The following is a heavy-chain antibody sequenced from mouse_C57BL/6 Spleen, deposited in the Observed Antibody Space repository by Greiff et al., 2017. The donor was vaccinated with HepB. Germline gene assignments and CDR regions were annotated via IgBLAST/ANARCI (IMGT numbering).Heavy chain of an antibody. CDR3: ARWGLETWFAY. CDR1: GYTFTSYG. V-gene: IGHV1-81*01. D-gene: IGHD2-2*01. CDR2: IYPRSGNT. Sequence: VQLVESGAELARPGASVKLSCKASGYTFTSYGISWVKQRTGQGLEWIGEIYPRSGNTYYNEKFKGKATLTADKSSSTAYMELRSLTSEDSAVYFCARWGLETWFAYWGQGTLVTVSA. J-gene: IGHJ3*01.